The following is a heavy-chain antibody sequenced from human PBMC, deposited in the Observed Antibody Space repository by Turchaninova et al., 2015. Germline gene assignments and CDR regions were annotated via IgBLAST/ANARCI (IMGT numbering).Heavy chain of an antibody. D-gene: IGHD7-27*01. CDR2: IYHSGKT. J-gene: IGHJ4*02. CDR3: ARHLNWAFDY. Sequence: QVQLQEXXXGLXXPSETLSLPCSVSGYPISSGYTWGWIRQPPGKGLEWIESIYHSGKTYYNPSLKSRVTTSVDTSKNQFSLKLSSVTAADTAVYYCARHLNWAFDYWGQGALVTVSS. CDR1: GYPISSGYT. V-gene: IGHV4-38-2*01.